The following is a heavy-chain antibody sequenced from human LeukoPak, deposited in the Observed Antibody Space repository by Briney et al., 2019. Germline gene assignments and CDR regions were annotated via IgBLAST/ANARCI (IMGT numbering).Heavy chain of an antibody. CDR1: GFTFSNAW. Sequence: PGGSLRLSCAASGFTFSNAWMSWVRQAPGKGLEWVGRIKSKTDGGTTDYAAPVKGRFTISRDDSKNTLYLQMNSLKTEDTAVYYCTTKAAAYYYYYYMDVWGKGTTVTISS. V-gene: IGHV3-15*01. J-gene: IGHJ6*03. CDR3: TTKAAAYYYYYYMDV. CDR2: IKSKTDGGTT. D-gene: IGHD6-13*01.